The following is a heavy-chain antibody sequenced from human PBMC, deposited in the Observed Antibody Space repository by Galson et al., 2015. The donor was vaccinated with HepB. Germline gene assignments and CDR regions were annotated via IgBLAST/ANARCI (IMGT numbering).Heavy chain of an antibody. CDR3: AKDDYGDYQFYYYYGMDV. Sequence: SLRLSCAASGFTFSSYGMHWVRQAPGKGLEWVAVISYDGSNKYYADSVKGRFTISRDNSKNTLYLQMNSLRAEDTAVYYCAKDDYGDYQFYYYYGMDVWGQGTTVTVSS. V-gene: IGHV3-30*18. CDR1: GFTFSSYG. CDR2: ISYDGSNK. J-gene: IGHJ6*02. D-gene: IGHD4-17*01.